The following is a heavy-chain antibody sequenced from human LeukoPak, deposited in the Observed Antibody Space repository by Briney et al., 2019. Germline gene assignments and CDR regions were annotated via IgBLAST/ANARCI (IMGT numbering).Heavy chain of an antibody. CDR3: AKGLRSSNFYYGMDV. J-gene: IGHJ6*02. CDR1: GFSFSVYW. CDR2: INDSGGRT. D-gene: IGHD6-13*01. V-gene: IGHV3-23*01. Sequence: PGGSLRLSCAASGFSFSVYWMSWVRQAPGKGLEWVSGINDSGGRTHYADSVKGRFAISRDNSKNMLYLQLTSLRVDDTAIYYCAKGLRSSNFYYGMDVWGLGTTVTVSS.